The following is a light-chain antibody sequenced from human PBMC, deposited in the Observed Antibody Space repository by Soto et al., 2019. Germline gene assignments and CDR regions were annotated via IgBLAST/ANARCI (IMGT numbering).Light chain of an antibody. CDR1: QSISSN. Sequence: EIVMTQSPATLSVSPGDRATLSCRASQSISSNLAWYQQKPGQAPRLLMFRTSSRATGFPSRFSGSGSGTEFTLTISSLQPDDFATYYCQHYNSYSEAFGQGTKVDIK. J-gene: IGKJ1*01. CDR2: RTS. CDR3: QHYNSYSEA. V-gene: IGKV3-15*01.